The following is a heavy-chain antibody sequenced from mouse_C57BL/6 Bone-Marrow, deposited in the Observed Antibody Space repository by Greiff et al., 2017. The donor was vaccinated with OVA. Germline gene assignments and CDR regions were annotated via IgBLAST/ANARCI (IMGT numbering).Heavy chain of an antibody. Sequence: EVKLMESGGGLVKPGGSLKLSCAASGFTFSSYTMSWVRQTPEKRLEWVATISGGGGNTYYPDSVKGRFTISRDNAKNTLYLQMSSLRSEDTALYYCARRIGAHDPLMDYWGQGTSVTVSS. CDR2: ISGGGGNT. D-gene: IGHD2-14*01. CDR1: GFTFSSYT. J-gene: IGHJ4*01. CDR3: ARRIGAHDPLMDY. V-gene: IGHV5-9*01.